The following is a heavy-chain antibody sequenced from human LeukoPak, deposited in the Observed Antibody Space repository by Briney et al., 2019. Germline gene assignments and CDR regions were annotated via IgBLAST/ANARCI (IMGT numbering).Heavy chain of an antibody. CDR3: AKLWFGESA. V-gene: IGHV3-48*01. D-gene: IGHD3-10*01. J-gene: IGHJ4*02. Sequence: GGSLRLSCAASGFTFSSYAMSWVRQAPGKGLEWVSYISSSSSTIYYADSVKGRFTISRDNAKNSLYLQMNSLRAEDTAVYYCAKLWFGESAWGQGTLVTVSS. CDR1: GFTFSSYA. CDR2: ISSSSSTI.